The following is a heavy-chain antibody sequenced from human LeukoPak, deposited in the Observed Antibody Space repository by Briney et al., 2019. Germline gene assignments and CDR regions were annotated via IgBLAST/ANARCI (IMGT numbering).Heavy chain of an antibody. Sequence: GGSLRLSCAASGYTFSNAWMNWMGWVRQAPGKGLEWVSLTKIKTDYGKPVYAALVKGRFTISRDDSKNTVYLEMNSLETEDTAVYYCISGGGTADYWGLGTLVSVSS. J-gene: IGHJ4*02. CDR2: TKIKTDYGKP. D-gene: IGHD1-1*01. CDR1: GYTFSNAW. CDR3: ISGGGTADY. V-gene: IGHV3-15*01.